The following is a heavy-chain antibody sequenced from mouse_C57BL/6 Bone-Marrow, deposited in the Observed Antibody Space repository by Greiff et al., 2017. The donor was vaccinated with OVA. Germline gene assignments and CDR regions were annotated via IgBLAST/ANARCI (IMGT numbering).Heavy chain of an antibody. CDR3: AILLYYDYDVNAMDY. J-gene: IGHJ4*01. CDR2: IDPSDSYT. Sequence: QVQLQQPGAELVMPGASVKLSCKASGYTFTSYWMHWVKQRPGQGLEWIGEIDPSDSYTNYNQKFKGKSTLTVDKSSSTAYMQLSSLTSEDSAVYYWAILLYYDYDVNAMDYWGQGTSVTVSS. D-gene: IGHD2-4*01. CDR1: GYTFTSYW. V-gene: IGHV1-69*01.